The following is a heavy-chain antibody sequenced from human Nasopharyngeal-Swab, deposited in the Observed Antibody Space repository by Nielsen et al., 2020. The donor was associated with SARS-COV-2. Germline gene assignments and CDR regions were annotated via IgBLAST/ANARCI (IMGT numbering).Heavy chain of an antibody. CDR3: TRCGGGCYSGRDY. J-gene: IGHJ4*02. D-gene: IGHD2-15*01. V-gene: IGHV3-73*01. Sequence: GGSLRLSCAASGFTFSDSAIHWVRQASGEGLEWVASFRSKGNNYATAYSASVKGRFIIFRDDPTNTAYLQMNSLKTEDTAMYYCTRCGGGCYSGRDYWGQGTLVTVSS. CDR1: GFTFSDSA. CDR2: FRSKGNNYAT.